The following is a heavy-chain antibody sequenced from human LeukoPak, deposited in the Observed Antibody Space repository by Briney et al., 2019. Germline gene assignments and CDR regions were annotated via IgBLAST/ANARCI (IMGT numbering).Heavy chain of an antibody. CDR2: ISGSGGSI. J-gene: IGHJ6*03. V-gene: IGHV3-23*01. CDR1: GFTFSSYA. D-gene: IGHD2-8*01. Sequence: GGSLRLSCAASGFTFSSYAMSWVRQAPGKGLEWVSAISGSGGSIYYADSVKGRFTISRDNSKNTLYLQMNSLRAEDTAVYYCAKGMGNYYYYYMDVWGKGTTVTVSS. CDR3: AKGMGNYYYYYMDV.